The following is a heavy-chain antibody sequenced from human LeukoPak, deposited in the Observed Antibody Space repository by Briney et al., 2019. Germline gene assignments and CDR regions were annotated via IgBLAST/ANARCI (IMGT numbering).Heavy chain of an antibody. J-gene: IGHJ6*02. CDR2: INACNGNT. V-gene: IGHV1-3*01. D-gene: IGHD5-24*01. CDR3: ARRLRLSKSNLRDYYGMDV. Sequence: ASVKVSCKASGYSFNIYAMHWVRQAPGQRPEWMGWINACNGNTKYSEKFQGRVTITRDTSASTVYMELNSLRSEDTAVYYCARRLRLSKSNLRDYYGMDVWGQGTTVIVSS. CDR1: GYSFNIYA.